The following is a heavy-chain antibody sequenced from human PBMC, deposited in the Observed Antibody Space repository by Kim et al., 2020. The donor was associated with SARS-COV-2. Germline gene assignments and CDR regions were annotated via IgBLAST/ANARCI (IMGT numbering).Heavy chain of an antibody. D-gene: IGHD7-27*01. CDR2: ISAYNGNT. Sequence: ASVKVSCKASGYTFTSYGISWVRRAPGQGLEWMGWISAYNGNTNYAQKLQGRVTMTTDTSTSTAYMELRSLRSDDTAVYYCARDKSSDPLGDYWGQGTLVTVSS. CDR1: GYTFTSYG. V-gene: IGHV1-18*01. CDR3: ARDKSSDPLGDY. J-gene: IGHJ4*02.